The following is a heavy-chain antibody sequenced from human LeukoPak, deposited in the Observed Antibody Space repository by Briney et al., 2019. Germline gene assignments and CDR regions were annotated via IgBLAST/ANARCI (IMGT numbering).Heavy chain of an antibody. J-gene: IGHJ4*02. V-gene: IGHV5-51*01. CDR2: IYPGDSDT. CDR3: ARRNYYDSSAYYLDY. CDR1: GXSFTNYW. D-gene: IGHD3-22*01. Sequence: GESLKISCKGSGXSFTNYWIGWVRQMPGKGMEWMGIIYPGDSDTTYSPSFQGQVTISADKSINTAYLQWSSLKASDTAMYYCARRNYYDSSAYYLDYWGQGTLVTVSS.